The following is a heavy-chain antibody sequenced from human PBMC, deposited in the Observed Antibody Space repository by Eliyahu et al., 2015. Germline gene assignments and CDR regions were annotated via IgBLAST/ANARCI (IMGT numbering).Heavy chain of an antibody. CDR3: ARGGIPLFAS. D-gene: IGHD6-13*01. V-gene: IGHV1-3*01. CDR2: INAANGNT. J-gene: IGHJ4*01. CDR1: GYTFTKNA. Sequence: ELKKPGASVKVSCKASGYTFTKNAIHWVRQAPGQRLEWLGWINAANGNTKYSQKFQDRVNITRDTSASTAYMELSRPRSENTAVYYCARGGIPLFASWGQGTLVTVSS.